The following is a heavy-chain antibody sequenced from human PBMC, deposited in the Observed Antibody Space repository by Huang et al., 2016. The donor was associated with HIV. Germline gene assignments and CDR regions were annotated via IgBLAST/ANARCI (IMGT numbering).Heavy chain of an antibody. CDR2: SIPILGTT. Sequence: QVQLVQAGAEVKKPGSSVKLSCHSSGGGSSRYAISWVRQARGQGLEWMGGSIPILGTTDYAPRFQGRVTITADESTNTAYIELSSLEYDDTALYYCARSGPRWGLATIWTLVYWGQGTLVTVSS. CDR1: GGGSSRYA. D-gene: IGHD5-12*01. J-gene: IGHJ4*02. CDR3: ARSGPRWGLATIWTLVY. V-gene: IGHV1-69*13.